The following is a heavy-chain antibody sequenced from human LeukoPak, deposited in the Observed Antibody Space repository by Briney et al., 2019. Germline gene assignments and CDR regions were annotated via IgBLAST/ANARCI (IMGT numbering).Heavy chain of an antibody. CDR3: ARVAKERVGGVYYFDY. D-gene: IGHD1-1*01. Sequence: GGSLRLSCAASGFTFRDYDMHWVRQATAKGLEWVSAIGTAGNTYYTGSVKGRFTISRENAKNSLYLQMNSLRAGDTAVYYCARVAKERVGGVYYFDYWGQGTLVTVSS. J-gene: IGHJ4*02. V-gene: IGHV3-13*01. CDR2: IGTAGNT. CDR1: GFTFRDYD.